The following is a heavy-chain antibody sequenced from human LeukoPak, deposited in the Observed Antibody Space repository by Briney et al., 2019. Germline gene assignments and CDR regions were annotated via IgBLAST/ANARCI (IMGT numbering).Heavy chain of an antibody. Sequence: GGSLRLSCAASGFTLSSYGIHWVRQAPGKGLEWVAVITYDGSNKYYADSVKGRFTISRDNSKNTLYLQMNSLRAEDTAVYYCAKEQYPNNYGYENGLDYWGQGTLVTVSS. V-gene: IGHV3-30*18. CDR1: GFTLSSYG. D-gene: IGHD5-18*01. CDR2: ITYDGSNK. J-gene: IGHJ4*02. CDR3: AKEQYPNNYGYENGLDY.